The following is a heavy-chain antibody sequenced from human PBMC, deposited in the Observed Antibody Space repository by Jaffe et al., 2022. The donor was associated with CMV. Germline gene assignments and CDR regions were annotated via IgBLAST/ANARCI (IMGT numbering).Heavy chain of an antibody. D-gene: IGHD1-26*01. Sequence: QVQLQESGPGLVKPSETLSLTCTVSGGSISSYYWSWIRQPPGKGLEWIGYIYYSGSTNYNPSLKSRVTISVDTSKNQFSLKLSSVTAADTAVYYCARRRSHAPYYYYYMDVWGKGTTVTVSS. CDR1: GGSISSYY. CDR2: IYYSGST. CDR3: ARRRSHAPYYYYYMDV. J-gene: IGHJ6*03. V-gene: IGHV4-59*08.